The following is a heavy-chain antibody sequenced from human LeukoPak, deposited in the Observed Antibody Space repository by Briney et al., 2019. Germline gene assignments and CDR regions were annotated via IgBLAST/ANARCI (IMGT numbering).Heavy chain of an antibody. CDR1: GGSIGTYY. CDR3: ARPSIPSAAASALDI. D-gene: IGHD2-2*01. CDR2: IYYTGST. Sequence: SEALSLTCSVSGGSIGTYYWTWIRQPPGKGLEWIGYIYYTGSTNYNPSLKSRATMSVDTSKNQVSLKMTSVTVADTAVYYCARPSIPSAAASALDIWGQGTMVTVS. J-gene: IGHJ3*02. V-gene: IGHV4-59*08.